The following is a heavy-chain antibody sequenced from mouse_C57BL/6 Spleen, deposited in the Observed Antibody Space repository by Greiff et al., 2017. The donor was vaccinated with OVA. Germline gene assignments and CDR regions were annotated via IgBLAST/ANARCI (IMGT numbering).Heavy chain of an antibody. CDR2: ISSGGSYT. CDR1: GFTFSSYG. V-gene: IGHV5-6*02. Sequence: EVMLVESGGDLVKPGGSLKLSCAASGFTFSSYGMSWVRQTPDKRLEWVATISSGGSYTYYPDSVKGRFTISRDNAKNTLYLQMSSLKSEDTAMYFCASDKGFAYWGQGTLVTVSA. J-gene: IGHJ3*01. CDR3: ASDKGFAY.